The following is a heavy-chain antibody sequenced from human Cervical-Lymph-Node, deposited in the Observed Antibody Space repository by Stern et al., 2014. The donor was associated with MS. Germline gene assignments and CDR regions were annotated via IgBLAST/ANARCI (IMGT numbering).Heavy chain of an antibody. J-gene: IGHJ3*02. CDR2: ISAYNGNT. Sequence: VQLVESGAEVEKPGASVKVSCKASGYTFTSYGISWVRQAPGQGLEWMGWISAYNGNTRYAQKFRGRVTLTTDTSTSTAYMELRSLISDDTAVYYCARDGVGNDDAFDIWGQGTLVTVSS. V-gene: IGHV1-18*01. CDR1: GYTFTSYG. CDR3: ARDGVGNDDAFDI. D-gene: IGHD1-26*01.